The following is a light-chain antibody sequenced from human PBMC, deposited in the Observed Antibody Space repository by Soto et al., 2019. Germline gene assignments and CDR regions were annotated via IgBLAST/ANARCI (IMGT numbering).Light chain of an antibody. CDR1: SSDVGGYNY. Sequence: QSALTQPRSVSGSPGQSVTISCTGTSSDVGGYNYVSWYQQHPGKAPKLMIFDVSKRPSGVPDRFPGSKSGNTASLTSSGLQAENEADYYCCSYAGSFVVFGGGTKLTVL. CDR3: CSYAGSFVV. CDR2: DVS. J-gene: IGLJ2*01. V-gene: IGLV2-11*01.